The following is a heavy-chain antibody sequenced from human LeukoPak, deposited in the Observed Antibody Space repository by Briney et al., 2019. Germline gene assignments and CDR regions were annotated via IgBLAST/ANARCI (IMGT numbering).Heavy chain of an antibody. Sequence: PGGSLRLSCAASGFTFSNYAMSWVRQAPGRGLEWVSAINDNSGLTYYAGSVKGRFTISRDNSKNTLFLQMNSLRAEDTAVYYCARRGESASYGDYRFDYWGQGTLVTVSS. CDR1: GFTFSNYA. CDR2: INDNSGLT. D-gene: IGHD4-17*01. CDR3: ARRGESASYGDYRFDY. J-gene: IGHJ4*02. V-gene: IGHV3-23*01.